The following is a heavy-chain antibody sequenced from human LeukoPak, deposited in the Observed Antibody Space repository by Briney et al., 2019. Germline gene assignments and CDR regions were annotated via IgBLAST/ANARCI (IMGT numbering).Heavy chain of an antibody. CDR2: TSGSGDRK. D-gene: IGHD4-17*01. CDR1: GLTFSRYA. CDR3: AKDGVRPDFGDYYSADF. Sequence: GGSLRLSCAASGLTFSRYAMTWVRQAPGKGLEWVSSTSGSGDRKYYADSVKGRFTISRDNSKNTLYLQMNSLRAEDTAVYYCAKDGVRPDFGDYYSADFWGQGTLVTVSS. V-gene: IGHV3-23*01. J-gene: IGHJ4*02.